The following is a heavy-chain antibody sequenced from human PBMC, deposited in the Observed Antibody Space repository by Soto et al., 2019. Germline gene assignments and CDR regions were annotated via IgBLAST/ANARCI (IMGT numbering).Heavy chain of an antibody. CDR2: ISGSGGST. V-gene: IGHV3-23*01. CDR3: AKDYCSGRSCLKDV. CDR1: GFTFSSYA. J-gene: IGHJ6*02. D-gene: IGHD2-15*01. Sequence: GGSLRLSCAASGFTFSSYAMSWVRQAPGKGLEWVSAISGSGGSTYYADSVKGRFTISRDNSKNTLYLQMNSLRAEDTAVYYCAKDYCSGRSCLKDVWGQGTTDIVSS.